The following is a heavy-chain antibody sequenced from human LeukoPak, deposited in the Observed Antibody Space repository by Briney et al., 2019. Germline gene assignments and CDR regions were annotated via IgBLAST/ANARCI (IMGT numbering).Heavy chain of an antibody. CDR2: IKQDGSEK. CDR3: ARGDSSGYDAFDI. J-gene: IGHJ3*02. CDR1: GFTFSSYW. V-gene: IGHV3-7*01. Sequence: PGGSLRLSCAASGFTFSSYWMSWVRQAPGKGLEWVANIKQDGSEKYYVDSVKGRFTISRDNAKNPLYLQMNSLRAEDTAVYYCARGDSSGYDAFDIWGQGTMVTVSS. D-gene: IGHD3-22*01.